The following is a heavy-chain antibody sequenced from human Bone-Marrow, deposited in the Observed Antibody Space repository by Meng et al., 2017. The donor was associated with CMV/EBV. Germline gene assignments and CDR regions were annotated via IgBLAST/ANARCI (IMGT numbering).Heavy chain of an antibody. CDR1: GGSLSGYY. D-gene: IGHD2-2*01. V-gene: IGHV4-34*01. J-gene: IGHJ5*02. Sequence: GSLRLSCAVYGGSLSGYYWSWIRQPPGKGLEWIGEINHSGSTNYNPSLKSRVTISVDTSKNQFSLKLSSVTAADTAVYYCARGTIVVVPAAIQAYNWFDPWGQGTLVTVSS. CDR3: ARGTIVVVPAAIQAYNWFDP. CDR2: INHSGST.